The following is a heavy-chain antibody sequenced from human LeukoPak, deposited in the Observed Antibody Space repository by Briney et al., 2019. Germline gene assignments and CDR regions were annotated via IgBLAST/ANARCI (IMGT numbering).Heavy chain of an antibody. CDR1: GYSLSSGFF. CDR3: ARAQDFSDSSGPNYLDF. Sequence: SETLSLTCTVSGYSLSSGFFCDWIRQSPEKGLEWIGSFSHRGGSYHNPSLKSRVTISVDTSKNQFSLKLLSVTAADTAVYYCARAQDFSDSSGPNYLDFWGQGILVTVSS. CDR2: FSHRGGS. J-gene: IGHJ4*02. D-gene: IGHD3-22*01. V-gene: IGHV4-38-2*02.